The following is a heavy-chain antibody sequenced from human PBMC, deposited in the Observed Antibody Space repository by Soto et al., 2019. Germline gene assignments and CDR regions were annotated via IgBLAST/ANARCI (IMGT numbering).Heavy chain of an antibody. CDR3: ARGSYRSSTRCSTHFDY. Sequence: LSLTCTVSGGSISSYYWSWIRQPPGKGLEWIGYIYYSGSTDYNPSLKSRVTISVDTSKNQFSLKLSSVTAADTAVYYCARGSYRSSTRCSTHFDYWGQGNLVTVSS. CDR2: IYYSGST. V-gene: IGHV4-59*01. D-gene: IGHD2-2*01. CDR1: GGSISSYY. J-gene: IGHJ4*02.